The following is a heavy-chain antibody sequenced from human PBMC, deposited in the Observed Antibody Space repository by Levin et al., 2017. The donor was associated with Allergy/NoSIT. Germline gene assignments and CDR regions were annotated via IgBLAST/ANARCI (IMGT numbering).Heavy chain of an antibody. Sequence: SETLSLTCTVSGGSISSYYWSWIRQPPGKGLEWIGYIYYSGSTNYNPSLKSRVTISVDTSKNQFSLKLSSVTAADTAVYYCARYRRYFDYWGQGTLVTVSS. V-gene: IGHV4-59*01. CDR2: IYYSGST. D-gene: IGHD3-16*02. J-gene: IGHJ4*02. CDR1: GGSISSYY. CDR3: ARYRRYFDY.